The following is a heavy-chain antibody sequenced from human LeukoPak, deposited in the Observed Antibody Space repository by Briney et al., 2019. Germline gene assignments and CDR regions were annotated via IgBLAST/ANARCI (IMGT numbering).Heavy chain of an antibody. CDR3: AKDSPPAKWLSGAFAI. Sequence: PGGSLRLSCAASGFTFSSYAMSWGRQAPGKGLEWVSAISGSGGSTYYADSVKGRFTISRDDSKNTLYLQINSLRAEDTAVYYCAKDSPPAKWLSGAFAIWGQGTMVTVSS. CDR2: ISGSGGST. J-gene: IGHJ3*02. CDR1: GFTFSSYA. V-gene: IGHV3-23*01. D-gene: IGHD3-22*01.